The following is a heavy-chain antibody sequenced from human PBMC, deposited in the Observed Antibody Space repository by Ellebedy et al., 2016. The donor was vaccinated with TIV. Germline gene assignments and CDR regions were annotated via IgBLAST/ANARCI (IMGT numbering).Heavy chain of an antibody. CDR3: ARARLDWNWFDP. Sequence: GESLKISCSASGFTFSSYGMHWVRQAPGKGLEWVAVIWYDGSNKYYADSVKGRFTISRDNSKNTLYLQMNSLGAEDTAVYYCARARLDWNWFDPWGQGTLVTVSS. CDR2: IWYDGSNK. V-gene: IGHV3-33*08. J-gene: IGHJ5*02. CDR1: GFTFSSYG. D-gene: IGHD3-9*01.